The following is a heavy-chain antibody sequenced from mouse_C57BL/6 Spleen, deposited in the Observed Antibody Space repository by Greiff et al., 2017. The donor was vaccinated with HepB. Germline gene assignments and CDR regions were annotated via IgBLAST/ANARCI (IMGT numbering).Heavy chain of an antibody. D-gene: IGHD1-1*01. CDR1: GYTFTSYW. CDR2: INPSSGYT. CDR3: ARAFGATVVAMEDYAMDY. J-gene: IGHJ4*01. V-gene: IGHV1-7*01. Sequence: VKLMESGAELAKPGASVKLSCKASGYTFTSYWMHWVKQRPGQGLEWIGYINPSSGYTKYNQKFKDKATLTADRSATPAYMQLSSLTYEDSAVYYCARAFGATVVAMEDYAMDYWGQGTSVTVSS.